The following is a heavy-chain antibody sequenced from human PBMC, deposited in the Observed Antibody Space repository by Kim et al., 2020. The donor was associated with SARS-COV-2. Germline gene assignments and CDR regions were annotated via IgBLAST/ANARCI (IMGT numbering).Heavy chain of an antibody. Sequence: ADSVKGRFTISRDNSKNTLYLQMNSLRSEDTAVYYCAKDRYTTNSKWFDPRGQGTLVTVSS. CDR3: AKDRYTTNSKWFDP. D-gene: IGHD3-16*02. V-gene: IGHV3-30*02. J-gene: IGHJ5*02.